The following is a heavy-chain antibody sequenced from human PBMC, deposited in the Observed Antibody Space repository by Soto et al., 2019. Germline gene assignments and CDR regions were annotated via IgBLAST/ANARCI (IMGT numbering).Heavy chain of an antibody. D-gene: IGHD3-22*01. CDR2: IYPGDSDT. J-gene: IGHJ4*02. Sequence: GESLKISCKGSGYSFTSYWIGWVRQMPGKGLEWMGIIYPGDSDTRYSPSFQGQVTISADKSISTAYLQWSSLKASDTAMYYCARRADTDYYENSVDYWGQGTLVTVSS. V-gene: IGHV5-51*01. CDR1: GYSFTSYW. CDR3: ARRADTDYYENSVDY.